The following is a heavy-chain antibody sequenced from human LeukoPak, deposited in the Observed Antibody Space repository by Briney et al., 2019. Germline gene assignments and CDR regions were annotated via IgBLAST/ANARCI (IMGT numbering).Heavy chain of an antibody. CDR1: GYTFTSYA. V-gene: IGHV7-4-1*02. J-gene: IGHJ4*02. CDR2: INTNTGNP. Sequence: GASVKVSCKASGYTFTSYAINWVRQAPGQGLEWMGWINTNTGNPTYAQGFTGRFVFSLDTSVSTAYLQISSLKAEDTAVYYCARDLWMTTVTTLDYWGQGTLVTVSS. D-gene: IGHD4-11*01. CDR3: ARDLWMTTVTTLDY.